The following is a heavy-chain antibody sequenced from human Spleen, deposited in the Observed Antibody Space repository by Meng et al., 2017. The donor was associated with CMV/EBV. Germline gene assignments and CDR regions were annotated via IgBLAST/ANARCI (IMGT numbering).Heavy chain of an antibody. CDR1: GYTFTSYG. Sequence: SCKASGYTFTSYGISWVRQAPGQGLEWMGWISAYNGNTNYTQKLQGRVTLTTDTSTSTAYMELRSLRSDDSAVYYCAGGSGWPFFDYWGQGTLVTVSS. V-gene: IGHV1-18*01. J-gene: IGHJ4*02. D-gene: IGHD6-25*01. CDR2: ISAYNGNT. CDR3: AGGSGWPFFDY.